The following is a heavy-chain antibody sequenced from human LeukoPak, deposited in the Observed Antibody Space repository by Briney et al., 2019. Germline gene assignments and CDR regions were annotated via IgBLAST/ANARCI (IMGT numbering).Heavy chain of an antibody. CDR3: ARGYWAYGMDV. CDR2: TYYTSKWIT. Sequence: SQTLSLTCAISGDSVSSTTTAWNWIRHSPSRGLEWLGRTYYTSKWITDYAVSVKGRLTVNPNTSNNQFSLQLNPVTPEETAVYYCARGYWAYGMDVWGPGTTVTVSS. D-gene: IGHD6-13*01. J-gene: IGHJ6*02. V-gene: IGHV6-1*01. CDR1: GDSVSSTTTA.